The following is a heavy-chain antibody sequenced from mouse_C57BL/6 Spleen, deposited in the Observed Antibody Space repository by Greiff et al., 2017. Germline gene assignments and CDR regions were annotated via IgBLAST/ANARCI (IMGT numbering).Heavy chain of an antibody. D-gene: IGHD1-1*01. CDR3: TSGTTPYSFDY. V-gene: IGHV5-9-1*02. CDR2: ISSGGDYI. CDR1: GFTFSSYA. J-gene: IGHJ2*01. Sequence: EVQGVESGEGLVKPGGSLKLSCAASGFTFSSYAMSWVRQTPEKRLEWVAYISSGGDYINYADTVKGRYTISRDNARNTLYLQMSSLKSEDTAMYYCTSGTTPYSFDYWGQGTTLTVSS.